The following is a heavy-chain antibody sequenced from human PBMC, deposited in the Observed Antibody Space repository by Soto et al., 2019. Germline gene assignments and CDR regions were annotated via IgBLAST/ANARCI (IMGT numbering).Heavy chain of an antibody. D-gene: IGHD3-10*01. CDR3: ARDGAASRITYYYGMDV. J-gene: IGHJ6*02. Sequence: EVQLVESGGGLVLPGGSLRLSCAASGFTFTDYWMSWVRQAPGKGLEWVANLNQDGSQKNCVDSLKGRFTISRDNAKSSVYLQMNSLRAEDTAVYYCARDGAASRITYYYGMDVWGQGTTVTVSS. CDR1: GFTFTDYW. V-gene: IGHV3-7*01. CDR2: LNQDGSQK.